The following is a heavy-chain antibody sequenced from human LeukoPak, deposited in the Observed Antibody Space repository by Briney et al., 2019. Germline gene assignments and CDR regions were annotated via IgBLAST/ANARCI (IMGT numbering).Heavy chain of an antibody. D-gene: IGHD1-26*01. CDR1: GFTFSSYG. V-gene: IGHV3-30*02. J-gene: IGHJ4*02. Sequence: GGSLRLSCAASGFTFSSYGIHWVRQTPGKGLEWVAFIQNDGNKKYYTDSVKGRFTVSRDNSKNILYLQMNSLRAEDTAVYYCAKDQATGSSDWGQGTLVTVSS. CDR2: IQNDGNKK. CDR3: AKDQATGSSD.